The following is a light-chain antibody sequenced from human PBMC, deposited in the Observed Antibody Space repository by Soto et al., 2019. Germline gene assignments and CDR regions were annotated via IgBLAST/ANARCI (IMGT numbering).Light chain of an antibody. CDR2: DVS. CDR1: SSDVGGYNY. Sequence: QSALTQPASVSGSPGQSITISCTGTSSDVGGYNYVSWYQQHPGKAPKLMIYDVSNRPSGVSNRFSGSKSGNTASLTLSGLQAEDEADYYCSSYTSSSTLVVFGTGTKLTVL. J-gene: IGLJ1*01. CDR3: SSYTSSSTLVV. V-gene: IGLV2-14*01.